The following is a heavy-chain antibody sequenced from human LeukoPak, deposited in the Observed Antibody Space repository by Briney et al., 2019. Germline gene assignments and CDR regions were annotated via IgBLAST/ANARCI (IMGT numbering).Heavy chain of an antibody. V-gene: IGHV5-51*01. Sequence: GESLQISCKGSGYSFTSYWIGWVRQLPGKGLEWMGIIYPGDSDTRYSPSFQGQVTISADKSISTASLQWSSLKASDTAMYYCARLTYYYDSSGYYLDYWGQGTLVTVSS. CDR3: ARLTYYYDSSGYYLDY. CDR1: GYSFTSYW. J-gene: IGHJ4*02. D-gene: IGHD3-22*01. CDR2: IYPGDSDT.